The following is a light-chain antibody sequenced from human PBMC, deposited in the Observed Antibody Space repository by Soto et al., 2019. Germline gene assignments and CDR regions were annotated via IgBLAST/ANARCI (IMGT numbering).Light chain of an antibody. CDR3: HHYHFSPWT. CDR1: QTVSTTH. CDR2: STS. Sequence: EFVLTQSPGTLSLSPGARATLSCRASQTVSTTHLDWYQPKPGQPPRLLIQSTSTRAAGIPDRFSGGVSGTDFTPAITRLEPEALAMYDCHHYHFSPWTFGQGTKVDVK. V-gene: IGKV3-20*01. J-gene: IGKJ1*01.